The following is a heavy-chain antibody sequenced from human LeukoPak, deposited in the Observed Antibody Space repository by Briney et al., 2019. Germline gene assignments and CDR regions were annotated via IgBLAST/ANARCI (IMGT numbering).Heavy chain of an antibody. Sequence: TGGSLRLSCAASGFTFSSYAMSWVRQAPGKGLEWVANIKQDGSEKYYVDSVKGRFTISRDNAKNSLYLQMNSLRAEDTAVYYCARDLVDKGNNWFDPWGQGTLVTVSS. J-gene: IGHJ5*02. CDR1: GFTFSSYA. V-gene: IGHV3-7*01. CDR2: IKQDGSEK. CDR3: ARDLVDKGNNWFDP. D-gene: IGHD3-16*01.